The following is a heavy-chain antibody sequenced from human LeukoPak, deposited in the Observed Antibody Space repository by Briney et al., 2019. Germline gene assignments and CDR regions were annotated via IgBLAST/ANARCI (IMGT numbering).Heavy chain of an antibody. CDR3: ARNLFDSNAYYSPADY. J-gene: IGHJ4*02. Sequence: ASVKVSCKASGYTFTDYYMHCVRQAPGQRFEWMGRINPNTGGTNYAQKFQGRVTMTRDTSMSTAYMEVSSLTSDDTAVYYCARNLFDSNAYYSPADYWGQGTLVTVAS. V-gene: IGHV1-2*06. D-gene: IGHD3-22*01. CDR2: INPNTGGT. CDR1: GYTFTDYY.